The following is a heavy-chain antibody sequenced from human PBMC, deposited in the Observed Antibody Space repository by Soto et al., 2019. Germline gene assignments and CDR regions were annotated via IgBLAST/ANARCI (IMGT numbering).Heavy chain of an antibody. CDR1: GFIFSAYA. V-gene: IGHV3-30-3*01. J-gene: IGHJ4*02. D-gene: IGHD5-12*01. CDR3: SKETSAYEIDY. CDR2: IYYDGNAK. Sequence: QVQLVESGGGVVQPGRSLRLSCAASGFIFSAYAMHWVRQAPGKGLEWVAVIYYDGNAKYYAYSVKGRVTVSRDNSKNTLYVQMNNLSAEDTVMYYCSKETSAYEIDYWGQGTLVTVSS.